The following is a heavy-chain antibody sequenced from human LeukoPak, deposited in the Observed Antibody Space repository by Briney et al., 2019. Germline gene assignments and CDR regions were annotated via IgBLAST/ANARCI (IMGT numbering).Heavy chain of an antibody. J-gene: IGHJ3*02. D-gene: IGHD1-26*01. CDR2: ISSSGSTI. Sequence: KTGGSLRLSCAASGFTFSDYYMSWIRQAPGKGLEWVSYISSSGSTIYYADSVKGRFTISRDNAKNSLYLQMNSLRAEDTAVYYCARGAEWELPGQDAFDIWGQGTMVTVSS. V-gene: IGHV3-11*01. CDR3: ARGAEWELPGQDAFDI. CDR1: GFTFSDYY.